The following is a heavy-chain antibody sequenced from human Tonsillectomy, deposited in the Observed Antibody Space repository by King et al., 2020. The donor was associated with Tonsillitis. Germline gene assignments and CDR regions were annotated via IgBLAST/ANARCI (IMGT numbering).Heavy chain of an antibody. CDR2: IYYTGET. D-gene: IGHD2-15*01. V-gene: IGHV4-59*01. J-gene: IGHJ5*02. CDR3: ARAVVGAATNWLDP. CDR1: GGSISSYY. Sequence: QLQESGPGLVKPSETLSLTCTVSGGSISSYYWNWIRPPPGKGLGWMGYIYYTGETNYNPSPKGRVTILLDMSKNQFSLNLTPVTAAETAVSYCARAVVGAATNWLDPWGQGTLATVSS.